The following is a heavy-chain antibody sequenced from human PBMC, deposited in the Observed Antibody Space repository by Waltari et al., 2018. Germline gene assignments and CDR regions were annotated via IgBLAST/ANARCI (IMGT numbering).Heavy chain of an antibody. CDR2: ISPGDSDT. J-gene: IGHJ6*02. V-gene: IGHV5-51*01. CDR1: GYSFGSFY. Sequence: EVQLVQSGAEVKKSGESLKISCKSSGYSFGSFYIAWVRQMPGKGLEWMGIISPGDSDTRYSPSFQGQVTISVDRSINTAYLQWGSLKATDTAMYYCARLRQPASYYYGMDVWGQGTT. D-gene: IGHD1-1*01. CDR3: ARLRQPASYYYGMDV.